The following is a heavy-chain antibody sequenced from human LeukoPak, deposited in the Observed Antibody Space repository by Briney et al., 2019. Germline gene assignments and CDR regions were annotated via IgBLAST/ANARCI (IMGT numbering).Heavy chain of an antibody. Sequence: GGSLRLSCAASGFIFSSYAMSWVRQAPGKGLEWVSGISGSGDNTYYADSVKGRFTISRDNSKNTLYVQVNSLGTEDTAAYYCARGSYYDSSGSFYFDYWGQGTLVTVSS. CDR2: ISGSGDNT. J-gene: IGHJ4*02. D-gene: IGHD3-22*01. CDR1: GFIFSSYA. V-gene: IGHV3-23*01. CDR3: ARGSYYDSSGSFYFDY.